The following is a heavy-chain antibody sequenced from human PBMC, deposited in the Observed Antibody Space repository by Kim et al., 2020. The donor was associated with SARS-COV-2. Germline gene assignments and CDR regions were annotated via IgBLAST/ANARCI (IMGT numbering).Heavy chain of an antibody. CDR3: AHSLYDSRTWFDP. D-gene: IGHD3-22*01. Sequence: SGPTLVKPTQTLTLTCSFSGFSLSTSVVGVGWIRQPPGQALEWLAVIYLYDDWRRNPSLKNRLTITKDTSKNQVGLTMTNMDPADTATYFCAHSLYDSRTWFDPWGQGILVSVSS. CDR1: GFSLSTSVVG. V-gene: IGHV2-5*01. J-gene: IGHJ5*02. CDR2: IYLYDDW.